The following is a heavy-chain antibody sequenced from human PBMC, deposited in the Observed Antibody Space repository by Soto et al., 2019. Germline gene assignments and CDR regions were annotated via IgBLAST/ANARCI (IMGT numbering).Heavy chain of an antibody. J-gene: IGHJ4*02. CDR2: IRSKANSYAT. Sequence: GGSLRLSCAASGFTFSGSAMHWVRQASGKGLEWVGRIRSKANSYATAYAASVKGRFTISRDDSKNTAYLQMNSLKTEDTAVYYCTRHDYVWGSYRYTLHWGQGTLVTVSS. V-gene: IGHV3-73*01. CDR1: GFTFSGSA. CDR3: TRHDYVWGSYRYTLH. D-gene: IGHD3-16*02.